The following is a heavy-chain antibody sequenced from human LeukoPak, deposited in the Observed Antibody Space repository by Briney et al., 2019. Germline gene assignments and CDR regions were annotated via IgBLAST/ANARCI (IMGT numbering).Heavy chain of an antibody. CDR2: IYYSDST. V-gene: IGHV4-59*01. J-gene: IGHJ6*03. Sequence: SETLSLTCTVSGGSISSYYWSWIRQPPGKGLEWIGYIYYSDSTNYNPSLKSRVTVSVDTSKNQFSLKLTSVTAADTAVYYCARFPGSAEYRHYYYMDVWGKGTTVTVSS. CDR1: GGSISSYY. CDR3: ARFPGSAEYRHYYYMDV. D-gene: IGHD2-15*01.